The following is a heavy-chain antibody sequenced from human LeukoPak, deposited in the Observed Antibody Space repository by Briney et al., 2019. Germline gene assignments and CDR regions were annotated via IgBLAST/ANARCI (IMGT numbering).Heavy chain of an antibody. CDR1: GFTFSNYW. CDR2: IKQDGSEK. Sequence: GGSLRLPCAASGFTFSNYWMSWVRQAPGKGLEWVANIKQDGSEKYYVDSVKGRFTISRDNAKNSLYLQMNSLRAEDTAVYYCARDSLYYGTDVWGQGTTVTVSS. CDR3: ARDSLYYGTDV. V-gene: IGHV3-7*01. J-gene: IGHJ6*02.